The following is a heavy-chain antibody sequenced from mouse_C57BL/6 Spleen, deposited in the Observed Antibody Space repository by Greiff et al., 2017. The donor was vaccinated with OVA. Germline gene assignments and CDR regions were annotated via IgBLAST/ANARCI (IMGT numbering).Heavy chain of an antibody. CDR2: IDPETGGT. CDR3: TRGDYGSSYLFAY. CDR1: GYTFTDYE. V-gene: IGHV1-15*01. D-gene: IGHD1-1*01. J-gene: IGHJ3*01. Sequence: SGAELVRPGASVTLSCKASGYTFTDYEMHWVKQTPVHGLEWIGAIDPETGGTAYNQKFKGKAILTADKSSSTAYMELRSLTSEDSAVYYCTRGDYGSSYLFAYWGQGTLVTVSA.